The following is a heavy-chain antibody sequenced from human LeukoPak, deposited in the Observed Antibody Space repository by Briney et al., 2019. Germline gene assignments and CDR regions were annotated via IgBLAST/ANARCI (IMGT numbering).Heavy chain of an antibody. Sequence: GASVKVSCKASGYTFTGYYMHWVRQAPGQGLEWMGWINPNSGATNYAQKFQGRVTMTRDTSISTAYMELSRLRSDDTAVYYCARLYSSGRDYWGQGTLVTVSS. CDR3: ARLYSSGRDY. V-gene: IGHV1-2*02. CDR2: INPNSGAT. J-gene: IGHJ4*02. CDR1: GYTFTGYY. D-gene: IGHD6-19*01.